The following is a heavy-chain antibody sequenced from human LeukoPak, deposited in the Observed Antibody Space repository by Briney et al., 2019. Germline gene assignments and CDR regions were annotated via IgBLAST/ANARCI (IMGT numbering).Heavy chain of an antibody. J-gene: IGHJ4*02. V-gene: IGHV3-30*18. CDR2: ISFDGRNK. D-gene: IGHD5-18*01. CDR1: GFTLSSFG. Sequence: PGGSLTLSCAASGFTLSSFGMHWVRQAPGKGLEWVAVISFDGRNKYFADSVKGRFTISRDNSKSTLYLQLSRLRAEDTAVYYCAKEEYRGYSYGCGDYWGQGTLVTVSS. CDR3: AKEEYRGYSYGCGDY.